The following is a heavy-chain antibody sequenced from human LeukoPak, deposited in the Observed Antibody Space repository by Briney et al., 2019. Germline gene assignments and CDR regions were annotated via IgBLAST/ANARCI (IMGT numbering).Heavy chain of an antibody. CDR3: AKDRIAVARNYFDY. Sequence: PGGSLRLSCVASGLTFSSYAMSWVRQAPGKGLEWVSAISGSGGSTYYADSVKGRFTISRDNSKNTLYLQMNSLRAEDTAVYYCAKDRIAVARNYFDYWGQGTLVTVSS. J-gene: IGHJ4*02. CDR2: ISGSGGST. D-gene: IGHD6-19*01. V-gene: IGHV3-23*01. CDR1: GLTFSSYA.